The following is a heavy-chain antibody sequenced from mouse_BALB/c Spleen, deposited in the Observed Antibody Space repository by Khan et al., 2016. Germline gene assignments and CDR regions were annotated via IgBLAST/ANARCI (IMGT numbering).Heavy chain of an antibody. J-gene: IGHJ4*01. D-gene: IGHD1-1*01. CDR1: GFNIKDTY. CDR2: IDPANGNT. V-gene: IGHV14-3*02. Sequence: VQLKQSGAELVKPGASVKLSCTASGFNIKDTYMHWVKQRPEQGLEWIGRIDPANGNTKYDPKFQGKATITADTSSNTAYLQLSSLTSEDTAVYYCAIFTTGYAMDYWGQGTSVTVSS. CDR3: AIFTTGYAMDY.